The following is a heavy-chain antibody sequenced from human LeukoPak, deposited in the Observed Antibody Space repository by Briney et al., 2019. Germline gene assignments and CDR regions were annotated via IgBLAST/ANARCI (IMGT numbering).Heavy chain of an antibody. CDR3: ASAYSSSSPVDY. CDR1: GFTFSSYS. CDR2: ISSSSSYI. J-gene: IGHJ4*02. D-gene: IGHD6-6*01. V-gene: IGHV3-21*01. Sequence: GGSLRLSCAASGFTFSSYSMNWARQAPGKGLEWVSSISSSSSYIYYADSVKGRFTISRDNAKNSLYLQMNSLRAEDTAVYYCASAYSSSSPVDYWGQGTLVTVSS.